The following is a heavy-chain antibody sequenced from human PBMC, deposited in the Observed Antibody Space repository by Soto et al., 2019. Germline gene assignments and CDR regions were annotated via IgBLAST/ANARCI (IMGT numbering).Heavy chain of an antibody. CDR1: GGSISSGGYY. J-gene: IGHJ4*02. V-gene: IGHV4-31*03. CDR2: NYYSGIT. CDR3: AREGGIVGATAADY. D-gene: IGHD1-26*01. Sequence: PSETLSLTCTVSGGSISSGGYYWTWIRQHPGKGLEWIGYNYYSGITYYNPSLKSRVTISVDTSKNQFSLKLSSVTAADTAVYYCAREGGIVGATAADYWGQGTLVTVSS.